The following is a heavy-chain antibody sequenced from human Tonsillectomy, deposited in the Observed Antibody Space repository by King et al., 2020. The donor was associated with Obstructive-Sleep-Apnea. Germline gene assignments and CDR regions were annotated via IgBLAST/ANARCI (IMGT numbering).Heavy chain of an antibody. Sequence: VQLQESGPGLVKPSETLSLTCTVSGGSISSYYWSWIRQPAGKGLEWIGRIYISGSTKYNPSLKGRLTMSVDKSKNQFSLKLSSVTAADTAVYYCARDDFDWLSLWGQGTLVTVSS. CDR1: GGSISSYY. V-gene: IGHV4-4*07. CDR2: IYISGST. CDR3: ARDDFDWLSL. J-gene: IGHJ4*02. D-gene: IGHD3-9*01.